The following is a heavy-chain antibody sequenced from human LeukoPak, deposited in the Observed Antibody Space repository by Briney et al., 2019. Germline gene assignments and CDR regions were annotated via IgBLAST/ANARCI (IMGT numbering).Heavy chain of an antibody. V-gene: IGHV4-38-2*02. D-gene: IGHD3-3*01. CDR1: GYSISSGYY. CDR2: IYHSGST. J-gene: IGHJ3*02. CDR3: ARRVRTIFGVVIGADAFDI. Sequence: PSETLSLTCTVSGYSISSGYYWGWIRQPPGKGLEWIGSIYHSGSTYYNPSLKSRVIISVGTSKNQFSLKLSSVTAADTAVYYCARRVRTIFGVVIGADAFDIWGQGTMVTVSS.